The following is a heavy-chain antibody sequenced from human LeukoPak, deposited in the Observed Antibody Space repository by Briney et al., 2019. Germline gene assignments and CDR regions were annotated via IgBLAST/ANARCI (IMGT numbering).Heavy chain of an antibody. CDR2: IKQDGSEK. V-gene: IGHV3-7*01. J-gene: IGHJ4*02. CDR3: ARDTTLGLFDY. Sequence: GGSLRLSCAASGFTFSSYWMSWVRQAPGKGPEWVANIKQDGSEKYYVDSVKGRFTISRDNAKNSLYLQMNSLRAEDTAVYYCARDTTLGLFDYWGQGTLVTVSS. D-gene: IGHD1-1*01. CDR1: GFTFSSYW.